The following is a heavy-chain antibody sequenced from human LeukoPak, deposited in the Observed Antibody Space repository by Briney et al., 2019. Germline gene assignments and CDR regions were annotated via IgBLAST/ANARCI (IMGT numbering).Heavy chain of an antibody. Sequence: ASVKVSCKASGYTFTSYDINWVRQATGQGLEWMGWMNPNSGNTGYAQKFQGRVTMTRNTSISTAYMELSSLRSEDTAVYSCARELSGSDDAFDIWGQGTMVTVSS. V-gene: IGHV1-8*01. J-gene: IGHJ3*02. CDR2: MNPNSGNT. CDR1: GYTFTSYD. CDR3: ARELSGSDDAFDI. D-gene: IGHD1-26*01.